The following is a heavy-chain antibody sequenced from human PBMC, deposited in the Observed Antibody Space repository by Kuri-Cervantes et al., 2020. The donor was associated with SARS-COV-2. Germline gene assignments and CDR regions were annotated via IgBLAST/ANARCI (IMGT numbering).Heavy chain of an antibody. CDR3: ARAPAAIIDGLTADAFDI. J-gene: IGHJ3*02. D-gene: IGHD2-2*02. Sequence: GGSLRLSCAASGFTFTTYSMTWVRQAPGKGLEWVSSISSSSSQRYYVDSVKGRFTISRDNAKNTLYLQMNSLRAEDTAVYYCARAPAAIIDGLTADAFDIWGQGTMVTVSS. CDR1: GFTFTTYS. CDR2: ISSSSSQR. V-gene: IGHV3-21*01.